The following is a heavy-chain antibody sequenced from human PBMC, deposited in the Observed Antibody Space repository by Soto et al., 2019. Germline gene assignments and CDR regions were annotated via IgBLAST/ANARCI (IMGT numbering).Heavy chain of an antibody. V-gene: IGHV3-30*18. CDR3: AKDADTAMGDYFDY. J-gene: IGHJ4*02. Sequence: GGSLRPSCAASGFTFSSYGMHWVRQAPGKGLEWVAVISYDGSNKYYADSVKGRFTISRDNSKNTLYLQMNSLRAEDTAVYYCAKDADTAMGDYFDYWGQGTLVTVSS. CDR1: GFTFSSYG. D-gene: IGHD5-18*01. CDR2: ISYDGSNK.